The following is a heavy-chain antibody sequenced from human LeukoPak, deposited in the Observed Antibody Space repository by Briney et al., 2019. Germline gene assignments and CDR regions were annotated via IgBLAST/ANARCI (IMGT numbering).Heavy chain of an antibody. CDR3: ARWIIPLRIVGASEDAFDI. CDR2: INPNSGGT. V-gene: IGHV1-2*02. Sequence: ASVKVSCKASGYTFTGYYMHWVRQAPGQGLEWMGWINPNSGGTNYAQKFQGRVTMTRDTSISTAYMELSRLRSDDTAVYYCARWIIPLRIVGASEDAFDIWGQGTMVTVSS. J-gene: IGHJ3*02. CDR1: GYTFTGYY. D-gene: IGHD1-26*01.